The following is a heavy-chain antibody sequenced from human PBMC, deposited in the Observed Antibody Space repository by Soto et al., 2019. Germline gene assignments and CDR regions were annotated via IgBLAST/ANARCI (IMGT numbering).Heavy chain of an antibody. CDR3: AREVGRWLQENYYYYGMDV. D-gene: IGHD5-12*01. J-gene: IGHJ6*02. CDR1: GGTFSSYA. Sequence: GASVKVSCKASGGTFSSYAISWVRQAPGQGLEWMGGIIPIFGTANYAQKFQGRVTITADESTSTAYMELSSLRSEDTAVYYCAREVGRWLQENYYYYGMDVWGQGTTVTVSS. CDR2: IIPIFGTA. V-gene: IGHV1-69*13.